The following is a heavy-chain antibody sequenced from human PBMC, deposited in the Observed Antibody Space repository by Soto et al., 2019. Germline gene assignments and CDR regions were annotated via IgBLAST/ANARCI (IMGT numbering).Heavy chain of an antibody. CDR2: IYYSGST. CDR3: ARSSSWYYNWFDP. CDR1: GGSISSYY. J-gene: IGHJ5*02. V-gene: IGHV4-59*08. Sequence: SETLSLTCTVSGGSISSYYWSWIRQPPGKGLEWIGYIYYSGSTNYNPSLKSRVTISVDTSKNQFSLKLSSVTAADTAVYYCARSSSWYYNWFDPWGPGTLVTVSS. D-gene: IGHD6-13*01.